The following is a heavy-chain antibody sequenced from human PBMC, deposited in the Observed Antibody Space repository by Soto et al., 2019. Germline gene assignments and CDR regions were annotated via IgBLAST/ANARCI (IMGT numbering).Heavy chain of an antibody. J-gene: IGHJ6*03. CDR2: INAGNGDT. V-gene: IGHV1-3*01. Sequence: QVHLVQSGAEVKKPGASVKVSCKASGYTFTTQPIHWVRQAPGQRLEWMGGINAGNGDTKNSQKFQARVTITRDTSVRTAYMELSIMRSEDTAVYYCAREQIDVVAAGMTEYYYYSMDVWGRGTTVTVSS. CDR3: AREQIDVVAAGMTEYYYYSMDV. D-gene: IGHD2-2*01. CDR1: GYTFTTQP.